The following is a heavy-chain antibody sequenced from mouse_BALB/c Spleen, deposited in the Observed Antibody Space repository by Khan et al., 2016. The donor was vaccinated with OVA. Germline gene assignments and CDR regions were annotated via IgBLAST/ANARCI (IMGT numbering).Heavy chain of an antibody. Sequence: QVQLKESGPGLVAPSQSLSITCTVSGFSLTDFGVNWIRQPPGKGLEWLGMIWGDGSTDYNSALKSRLSISRHNSKSQVFLKMNSLPTDDTARYYCARRANDYYGFASWGQGTLVTVSA. V-gene: IGHV2-6-7*01. D-gene: IGHD1-1*01. CDR1: GFSLTDFG. J-gene: IGHJ3*01. CDR2: IWGDGST. CDR3: ARRANDYYGFAS.